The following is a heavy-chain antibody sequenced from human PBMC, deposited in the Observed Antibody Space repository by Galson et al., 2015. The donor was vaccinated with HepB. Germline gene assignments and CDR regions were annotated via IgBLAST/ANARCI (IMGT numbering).Heavy chain of an antibody. V-gene: IGHV3-11*01. CDR3: VRQIAVAGGACFDY. CDR2: ISSSGSTI. J-gene: IGHJ4*02. Sequence: SLRLSCAASGFTFSDYSMSWIRQAPGKGLEWVSYISSSGSTIYYTDSVKGRFTVSRDDAKNSLYLQMNSLRADDTAVYYCVRQIAVAGGACFDYWGQGTLVTVSS. CDR1: GFTFSDYS. D-gene: IGHD6-19*01.